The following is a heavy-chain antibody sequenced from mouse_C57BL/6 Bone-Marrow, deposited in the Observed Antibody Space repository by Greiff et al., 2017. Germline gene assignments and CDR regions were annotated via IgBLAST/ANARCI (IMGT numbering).Heavy chain of an antibody. CDR3: ARYYDYDGGYFDY. Sequence: EVKLVESGPGLAKPSQTLSLTCSVTGYSITSDYWNWIRKFPGNKLEYMGYISYSGSTYYTPSLKSRISITRDTSKNQYYLQLNSVTTEDTATYYCARYYDYDGGYFDYWGQGTTLTVSS. V-gene: IGHV3-8*01. J-gene: IGHJ2*01. D-gene: IGHD2-4*01. CDR1: GYSITSDY. CDR2: ISYSGST.